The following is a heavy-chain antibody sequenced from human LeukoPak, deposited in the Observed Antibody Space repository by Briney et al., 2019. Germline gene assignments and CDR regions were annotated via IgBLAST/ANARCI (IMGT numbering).Heavy chain of an antibody. V-gene: IGHV4-4*07. CDR3: ARGEQQLLPFDY. Sequence: SETLSLTCTVSGGSISTYYWSWLRQPAGKGLEWIGRIYTSSSTNYNPSLKSRVTMSVDTSKNQFSLKLTPVTAADTAVYYCARGEQQLLPFDYWGQGTLVTVSS. CDR1: GGSISTYY. D-gene: IGHD6-13*01. CDR2: IYTSSST. J-gene: IGHJ4*02.